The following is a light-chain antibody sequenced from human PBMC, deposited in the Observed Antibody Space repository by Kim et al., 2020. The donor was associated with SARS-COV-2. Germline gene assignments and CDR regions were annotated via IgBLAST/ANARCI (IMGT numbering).Light chain of an antibody. CDR2: EVS. V-gene: IGLV2-23*02. CDR3: CSYAGSSGVV. Sequence: GQSITIACTGTGGGVGSYNLVSWYQQHPGKAPKVMIFEVSKRPSGVSNRFFGSKSGNTASLTISGLQAEDEADYYCCSYAGSSGVVFGGGTKVTVL. CDR1: GGGVGSYNL. J-gene: IGLJ2*01.